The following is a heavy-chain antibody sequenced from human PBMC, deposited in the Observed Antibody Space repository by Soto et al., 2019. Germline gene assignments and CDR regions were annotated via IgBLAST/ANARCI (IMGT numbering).Heavy chain of an antibody. Sequence: ESLKISCKGSGYNFAGYWIAWVRQMPGKGLELMGIIYPSDSDTRYRPSFQGQVTISADKSISSAYLQWSSLRASDTAMYYCARGGVSPRTFDYWGQGTPVTVSS. V-gene: IGHV5-51*01. J-gene: IGHJ4*02. CDR3: ARGGVSPRTFDY. CDR1: GYNFAGYW. CDR2: IYPSDSDT. D-gene: IGHD3-3*01.